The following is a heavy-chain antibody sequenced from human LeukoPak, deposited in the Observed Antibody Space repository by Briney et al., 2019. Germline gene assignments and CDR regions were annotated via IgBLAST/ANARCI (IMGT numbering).Heavy chain of an antibody. CDR2: INWNGGST. CDR1: GFTFSSYG. Sequence: GGSLRLSCAASGFTFSSYGMSWVRQAPGKGLEWVSGINWNGGSTGYADSVKGRFTISRDNAKNSLYLQMNSLRAEDTALYYCARDQYSSGWYFRYYYMDVWGKGTTVTVSS. CDR3: ARDQYSSGWYFRYYYMDV. J-gene: IGHJ6*03. D-gene: IGHD6-19*01. V-gene: IGHV3-20*04.